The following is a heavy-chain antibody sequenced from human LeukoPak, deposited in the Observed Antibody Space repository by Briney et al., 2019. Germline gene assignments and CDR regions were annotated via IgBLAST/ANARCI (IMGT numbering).Heavy chain of an antibody. J-gene: IGHJ1*01. CDR2: INHSGST. CDR3: ARRDHYYGSGSYSDPPQSTLPNAEYFQH. CDR1: GGSFSGYY. Sequence: PSETLSLTCAVYGGSFSGYYWSWIRRPPGKGLEWIGKINHSGSTNYNPSLKSRVTISVDTSKNQFSLKLSSVTAADTAVYYCARRDHYYGSGSYSDPPQSTLPNAEYFQHWGQGTLVTVSS. V-gene: IGHV4-34*01. D-gene: IGHD3-10*01.